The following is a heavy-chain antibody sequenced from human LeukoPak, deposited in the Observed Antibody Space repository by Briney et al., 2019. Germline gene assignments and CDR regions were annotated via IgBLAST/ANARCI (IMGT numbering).Heavy chain of an antibody. CDR1: GYTFTSYY. D-gene: IGHD6-13*01. J-gene: IGHJ6*02. Sequence: GASVPVSCTASGYTFTSYYMHWVRQAPGQGLEWMGIINPSGGSTSYAQKFQGRVTMTRDTSTSTVYMELSSLRSEDTAVYYCAREGIAKSTTNYGMDVWGQGTTVTVSS. CDR3: AREGIAKSTTNYGMDV. V-gene: IGHV1-46*01. CDR2: INPSGGST.